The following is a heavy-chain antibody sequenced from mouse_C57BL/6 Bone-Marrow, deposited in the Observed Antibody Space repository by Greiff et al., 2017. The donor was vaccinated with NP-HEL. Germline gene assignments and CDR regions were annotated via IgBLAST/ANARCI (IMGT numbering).Heavy chain of an antibody. D-gene: IGHD3-3*01. J-gene: IGHJ3*01. CDR1: GYTFPSYW. Sequence: QVQLQQPGAELVKPGASVKMSCKASGYTFPSYWLTWVKQRPGHGLAWIGDIYPGRGSTNYHEKFKSKATLPVDTSSSTAYMQLRRLTSEDSAVHCCARGDVFAYWGQGTLVTVSA. CDR3: ARGDVFAY. V-gene: IGHV1-55*01. CDR2: IYPGRGST.